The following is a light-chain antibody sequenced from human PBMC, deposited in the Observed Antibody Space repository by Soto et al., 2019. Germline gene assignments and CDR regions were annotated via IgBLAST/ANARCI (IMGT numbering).Light chain of an antibody. V-gene: IGKV3D-7*01. J-gene: IGKJ5*01. Sequence: PGERVTLSCRASQSVSSSYLTWYQQKPGQAPRLLIYGASTRATGIPARFSGSGSGTDFTLTISSLQPEDFAVYYCQQDYNSDPFGQGTRLEIK. CDR1: QSVSSSY. CDR3: QQDYNSDP. CDR2: GAS.